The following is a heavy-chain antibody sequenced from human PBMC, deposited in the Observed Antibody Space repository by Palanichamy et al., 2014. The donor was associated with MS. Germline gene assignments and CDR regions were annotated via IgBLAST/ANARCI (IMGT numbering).Heavy chain of an antibody. CDR2: INHSGST. CDR3: ARVRRRGSSSVFYYHGMDV. V-gene: IGHV4-34*01. J-gene: IGHJ6*02. D-gene: IGHD6-13*01. CDR1: GGFLSGYY. Sequence: QVQLQQWGAGLLKPSETLSLNCAVYGGFLSGYYWSWIRQSPEKGLEWIGEINHSGSTKYNPSLKSRVTISVDTSKNQFSLRVTSVTAAEMGVYYCARVRRRGSSSVFYYHGMDVWGQGTTVTVS.